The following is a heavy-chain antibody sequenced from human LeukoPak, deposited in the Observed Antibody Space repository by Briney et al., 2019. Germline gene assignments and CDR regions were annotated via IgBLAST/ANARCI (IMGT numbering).Heavy chain of an antibody. V-gene: IGHV4-59*01. CDR1: GGSINSYY. CDR2: IYYTGST. Sequence: SETLSLTCTASGGSINSYYWSWIRQPPGKGLEWIGYIYYTGSTHYNPSLKSRVTISIDTSKNQFSLNLSSVTAADTAVYYCANSSRPHGFDPWGQGTLVTVSS. J-gene: IGHJ5*02. CDR3: ANSSRPHGFDP. D-gene: IGHD6-13*01.